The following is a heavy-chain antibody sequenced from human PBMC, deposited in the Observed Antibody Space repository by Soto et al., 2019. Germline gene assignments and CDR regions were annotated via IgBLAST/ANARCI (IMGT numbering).Heavy chain of an antibody. V-gene: IGHV3-21*06. CDR2: INGGGSHI. D-gene: IGHD3-9*01. Sequence: PGWSLRLSCVASVFTFNSHALNWVRQAPGKGLEWVSSINGGGSHIYYADSLKGRFTTSRDNARNSVYLQMNSLRAEDTAVYYCAAELTSDAFDFWGPGTVVTVSS. CDR3: AAELTSDAFDF. CDR1: VFTFNSHA. J-gene: IGHJ3*01.